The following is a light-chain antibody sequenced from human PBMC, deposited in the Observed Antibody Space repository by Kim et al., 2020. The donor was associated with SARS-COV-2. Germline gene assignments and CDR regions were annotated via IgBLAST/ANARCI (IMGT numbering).Light chain of an antibody. CDR1: KIGSKS. J-gene: IGLJ2*01. CDR2: YGN. CDR3: QVWDLYSMF. Sequence: SYELTQPPSVSVAPGETASITCGGDKIGSKSVHWYQQRPGQAPVLVIYYGNDRPSGIPERFSGSNSGDTATLTISRVEAEDEADYFCQVWDLYSMFFGGG. V-gene: IGLV3-21*04.